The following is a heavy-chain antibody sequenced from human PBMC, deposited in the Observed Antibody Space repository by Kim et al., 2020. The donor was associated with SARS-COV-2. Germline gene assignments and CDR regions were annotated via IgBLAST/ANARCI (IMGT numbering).Heavy chain of an antibody. CDR2: ST. D-gene: IGHD2-21*01. V-gene: IGHV4-31*02. Sequence: STYDNPAPQSRFTISVDTAKNQFSLKLSSVTAADTAVYYCARGHIVVEYWGQGTLVTVSS. J-gene: IGHJ4*02. CDR3: ARGHIVVEY.